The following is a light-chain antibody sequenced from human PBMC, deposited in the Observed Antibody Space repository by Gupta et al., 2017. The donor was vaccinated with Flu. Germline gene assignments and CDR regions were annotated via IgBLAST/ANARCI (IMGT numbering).Light chain of an antibody. Sequence: ISGTASQSLRHSNGNSYLDWYLQKQGQNPQILMYLGANRASGVPERCSGSGSGTDYTLKISRVEAEDVGVYYCRQTLQTPYTFGQGTKLEIK. V-gene: IGKV2-28*01. CDR2: LGA. J-gene: IGKJ2*01. CDR3: RQTLQTPYT. CDR1: QSLRHSNGNSY.